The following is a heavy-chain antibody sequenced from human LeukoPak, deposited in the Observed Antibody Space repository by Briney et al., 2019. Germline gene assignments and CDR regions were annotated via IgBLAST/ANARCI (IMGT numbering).Heavy chain of an antibody. V-gene: IGHV1-69*13. J-gene: IGHJ4*02. CDR2: IIPIFGTA. D-gene: IGHD3-10*01. CDR1: GGTFSSYA. Sequence: SVKVSCKASGGTFSSYAISWARQAPGQGLEWMGGIIPIFGTANYAQKFQGRVTITADESTSTAYMELSSLRSEDTAVYYCARDYYGSGSYYKPFDYWGQGTLVTVSS. CDR3: ARDYYGSGSYYKPFDY.